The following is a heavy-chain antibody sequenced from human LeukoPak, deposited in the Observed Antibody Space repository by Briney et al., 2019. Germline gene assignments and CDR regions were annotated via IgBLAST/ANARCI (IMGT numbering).Heavy chain of an antibody. D-gene: IGHD3-9*01. CDR1: GFTFSSYA. J-gene: IGHJ3*02. CDR2: ISGSGGST. Sequence: PGGSLRLSCAASGFTFSSYAMSWVRQAPGKGLEWVSAISGSGGSTYYADSVKGRFTISRDNSRNTLYPQMNSLRAEDTAVYYCAKGHDILTGYYTDAFDIWGQGTMVTVSS. CDR3: AKGHDILTGYYTDAFDI. V-gene: IGHV3-23*01.